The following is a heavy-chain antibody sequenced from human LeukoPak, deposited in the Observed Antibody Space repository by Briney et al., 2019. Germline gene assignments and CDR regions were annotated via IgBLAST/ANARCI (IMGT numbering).Heavy chain of an antibody. V-gene: IGHV4-61*02. J-gene: IGHJ4*02. CDR3: ARERAYYDSSGYLDY. CDR1: GGSISGGSYY. CDR2: IYTSGST. Sequence: PSETLSLTCTVSGGSISGGSYYWSWIRQPAGKGLEWIGRIYTSGSTNYNPSLKSRVTISVDTSKNQFSLKLSSVTAADTAVYYCARERAYYDSSGYLDYWGQGTLVTVSS. D-gene: IGHD3-22*01.